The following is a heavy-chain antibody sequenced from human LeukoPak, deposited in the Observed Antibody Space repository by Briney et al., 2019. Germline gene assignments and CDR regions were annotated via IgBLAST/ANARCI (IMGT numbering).Heavy chain of an antibody. J-gene: IGHJ4*02. CDR2: ISAYNGNT. CDR1: GYTFTSYG. V-gene: IGHV1-18*01. Sequence: SVKVSCKASGYTFTSYGISWVRQAPGQGLEWMGWISAYNGNTNYAQKLQGRVTMTTDTSTSTAYMELSRLRSDDTAVYYCSSTGDGYNGGYWGQGTLVTVSS. D-gene: IGHD5-24*01. CDR3: SSTGDGYNGGY.